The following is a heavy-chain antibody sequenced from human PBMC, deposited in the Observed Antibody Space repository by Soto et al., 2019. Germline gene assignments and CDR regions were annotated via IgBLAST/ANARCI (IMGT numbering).Heavy chain of an antibody. CDR1: GYTFTSYG. CDR2: ISAYNGNT. CDR3: ARANGWFGELLSNAFDI. D-gene: IGHD3-10*01. J-gene: IGHJ3*02. V-gene: IGHV1-18*01. Sequence: ASVKVSCKASGYTFTSYGISWVRQAPGQGLEWMGWISAYNGNTNYAQKLQGRVTMTTDTSTSTAYMELRSLRSDDTAVYYCARANGWFGELLSNAFDIWGQGTMVTVSS.